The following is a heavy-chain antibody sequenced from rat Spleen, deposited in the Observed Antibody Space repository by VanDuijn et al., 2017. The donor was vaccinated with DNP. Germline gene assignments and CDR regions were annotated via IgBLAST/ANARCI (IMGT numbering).Heavy chain of an antibody. CDR3: ARHGEVHLRYAMDA. Sequence: EVRLVESGGGLVQPGNSLKLSCAASGLIFSDYAMAWVRQSPKKGLEWVATIIYDGSDTYYRDSVKGRFTISRDNAKSTLYLQMDSLRSEETATYYCARHGEVHLRYAMDAWGQGTSVTVSS. V-gene: IGHV5-17*01. CDR2: IIYDGSDT. J-gene: IGHJ4*01. CDR1: GLIFSDYA. D-gene: IGHD1-5*01.